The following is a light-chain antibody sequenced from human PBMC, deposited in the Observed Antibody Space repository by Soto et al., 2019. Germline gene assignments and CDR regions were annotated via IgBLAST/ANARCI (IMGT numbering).Light chain of an antibody. J-gene: IGKJ2*01. CDR1: QYVTSGY. Sequence: VVLTQSPGTQSLSPGERATLSCRASQYVTSGYLAWYQQKPGQAPRLLIYGASSRATGIPDRFSGGGSGTDFTLTISRLQPEDFAVYYCQQYGNSMYAFGQGTKLEI. V-gene: IGKV3-20*01. CDR2: GAS. CDR3: QQYGNSMYA.